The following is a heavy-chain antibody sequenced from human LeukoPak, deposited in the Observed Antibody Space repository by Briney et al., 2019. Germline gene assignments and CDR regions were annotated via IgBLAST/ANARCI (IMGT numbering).Heavy chain of an antibody. Sequence: GGSLRLSCVGSGFTFRSHAMSWVRQAPEKGLEFVSGIYENGGTTYYADSVKGRFSISRDNSKNTLYLQMDSLRAEDTAVYYCATETWSDPWGQGTLVTVSS. J-gene: IGHJ5*02. CDR3: ATETWSDP. D-gene: IGHD1-14*01. CDR1: GFTFRSHA. V-gene: IGHV3-23*01. CDR2: IYENGGTT.